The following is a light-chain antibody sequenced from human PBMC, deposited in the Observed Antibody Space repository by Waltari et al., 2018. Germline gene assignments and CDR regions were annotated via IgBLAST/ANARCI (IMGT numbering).Light chain of an antibody. J-gene: IGKJ1*01. V-gene: IGKV4-1*01. CDR3: HQRSGGPT. CDR2: WAS. Sequence: DIVMTQSPDSLAVSLGERATINCKPSQSVLASSNNKNSLAWYQQKAGQPPKLLFYWASTRGSGVPDRFSGSGSGTDFTLTISSLEPEDFAVYYCHQRSGGPTFGQGTKVEIK. CDR1: QSVLASSNNKNS.